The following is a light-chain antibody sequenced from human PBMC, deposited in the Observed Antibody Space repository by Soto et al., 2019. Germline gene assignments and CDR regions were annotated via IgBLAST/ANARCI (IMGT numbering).Light chain of an antibody. CDR1: QSIGYY. Sequence: EVVLTQSPATLSLSPGERATLSCRASQSIGYYLAWYQDKPGHAPRLLIYDASIRATGIPARFSGSWSGTDFTLTINGLEPEDSAVYYCQQRGNWPPTWTFGQGTKVDI. V-gene: IGKV3-11*01. CDR2: DAS. CDR3: QQRGNWPPTWT. J-gene: IGKJ1*01.